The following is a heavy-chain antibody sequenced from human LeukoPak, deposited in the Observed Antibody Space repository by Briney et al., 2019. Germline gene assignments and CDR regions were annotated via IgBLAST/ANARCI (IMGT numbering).Heavy chain of an antibody. V-gene: IGHV3-30*03. J-gene: IGHJ4*02. D-gene: IGHD3-22*01. CDR2: ISNDGTNK. CDR1: GFTFSNYG. CDR3: ATDSGDY. Sequence: PGRSLRLSCAASGFTFSNYGMHWVRQAPGKGLEWVAVISNDGTNKYYADSVKGRFTFSRDNSKTTLYLQMNSLRAEDTAVYYCATDSGDYWGQGTLVTVSS.